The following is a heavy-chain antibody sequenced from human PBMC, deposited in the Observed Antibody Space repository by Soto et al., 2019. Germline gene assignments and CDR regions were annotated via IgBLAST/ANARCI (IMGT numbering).Heavy chain of an antibody. D-gene: IGHD6-13*01. CDR1: GFTFDDYT. Sequence: ESGGVVVQPGGSLRLSCAASGFTFDDYTMHWVRQAPGKGLEWVSLISWDGGSTYYADSVKGRFTISRDNSKNSLYLQMNSLRTEDTALYYCAKAAIAAAPSGYYFDYWGQGTLVTVSS. J-gene: IGHJ4*02. CDR3: AKAAIAAAPSGYYFDY. CDR2: ISWDGGST. V-gene: IGHV3-43*01.